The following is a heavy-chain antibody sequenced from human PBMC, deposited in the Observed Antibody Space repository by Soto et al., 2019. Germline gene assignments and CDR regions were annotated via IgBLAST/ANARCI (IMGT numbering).Heavy chain of an antibody. Sequence: ASVKVSCKASGYAFTSYGISWVRQAPGQGLEWMGWISAYNGNTNYAQKLQGRVTMTTDTSTSTAYTELRSLRSDDTAVYYCAGGGGGYQLLSPRTHTGGRDVWGKGPRSPSPQ. V-gene: IGHV1-18*01. CDR1: GYAFTSYG. CDR2: ISAYNGNT. D-gene: IGHD2-2*01. J-gene: IGHJ6*04. CDR3: AGGGGGYQLLSPRTHTGGRDV.